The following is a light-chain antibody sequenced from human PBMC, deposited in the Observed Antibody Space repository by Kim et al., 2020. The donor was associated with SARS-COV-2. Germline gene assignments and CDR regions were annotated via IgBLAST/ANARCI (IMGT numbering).Light chain of an antibody. CDR1: SGPSSYS. CDR2: LEGSGNS. J-gene: IGLJ3*02. Sequence: SSVKLTCSLGSGPSSYSIAWHQQQPGTAPRYLMKLEGSGNSTTGSGVPVRFSGSSSGAARYLSVSNLQSEDEADYYCGTWGRNTRVFGGGTQLTVL. CDR3: GTWGRNTRV. V-gene: IGLV4-60*03.